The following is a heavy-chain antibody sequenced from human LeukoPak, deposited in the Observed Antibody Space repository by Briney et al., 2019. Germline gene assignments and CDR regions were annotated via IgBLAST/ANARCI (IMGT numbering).Heavy chain of an antibody. V-gene: IGHV1-46*03. J-gene: IGHJ2*01. CDR2: INPSVGST. D-gene: IGHD5-18*01. CDR3: AKGGRAASYGIRWYWYFDP. Sequence: ASLKVSFKASVYTLTSYYMYWVRQTPGQGLEWMGIINPSVGSTSYAHKFHGRDTMTRDTCTSTDYMELSSLSAEDTAVCYCAKGGRAASYGIRWYWYFDPWGRGTLVTVSS. CDR1: VYTLTSYY.